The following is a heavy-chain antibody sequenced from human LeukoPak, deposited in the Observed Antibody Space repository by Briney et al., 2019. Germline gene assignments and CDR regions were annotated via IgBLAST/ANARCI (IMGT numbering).Heavy chain of an antibody. CDR2: IIPIFGTA. D-gene: IGHD3-22*01. Sequence: GASVKVSCKASGYTFTSYYMHWVRQAPGQGLEWMGGIIPIFGTANYAQKFQGRVTITADESTSTAYMELSSLRSEDTAVYYCARESVVIHAFDIWGQGTMVTVSS. CDR3: ARESVVIHAFDI. CDR1: GYTFTSYY. J-gene: IGHJ3*02. V-gene: IGHV1-69*13.